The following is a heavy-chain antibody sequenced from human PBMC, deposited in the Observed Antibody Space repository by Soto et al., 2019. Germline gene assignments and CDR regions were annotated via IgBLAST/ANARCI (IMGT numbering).Heavy chain of an antibody. CDR1: GGSFSGYY. Sequence: QVQLQQWGAGLLKPSETLSLTCAVYGGSFSGYYWSWIRQPPGKGLEWIGEINHSGSTNYDPSLKSRVTISVDTSKSQFSLKLSSVTAADTAVYYCARGSKGGRGRPLDYWGQGTLVTVSS. V-gene: IGHV4-34*01. CDR2: INHSGST. D-gene: IGHD2-15*01. J-gene: IGHJ4*02. CDR3: ARGSKGGRGRPLDY.